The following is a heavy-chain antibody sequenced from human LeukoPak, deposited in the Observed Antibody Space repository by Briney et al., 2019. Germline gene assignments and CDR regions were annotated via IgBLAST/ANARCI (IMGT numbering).Heavy chain of an antibody. CDR3: ARTGYCSGGSCYGGWFDP. V-gene: IGHV4-61*01. Sequence: SETLSLTCSVPGGSVSRDSYYWSWIRQPPGKGLEWIAYVYYTGSTKYNPSLKSRVTISVDTSKNQFSLKLNSVTAADTAVYYCARTGYCSGGSCYGGWFDPWGQGTLVSVSS. J-gene: IGHJ5*02. CDR2: VYYTGST. D-gene: IGHD2-15*01. CDR1: GGSVSRDSYY.